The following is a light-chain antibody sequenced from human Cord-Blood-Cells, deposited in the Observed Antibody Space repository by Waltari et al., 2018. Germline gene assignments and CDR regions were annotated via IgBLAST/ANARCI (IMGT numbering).Light chain of an antibody. CDR3: QQYGSSPFT. J-gene: IGKJ3*01. Sequence: EIVLTQSPGTLSSSPGERATLSCRASQSVSSSYLAWYQQKPGQAHRLLIYGASSMATGIPDRFSGSGSGTDFTLTISSLEPDDFAVYYCQQYGSSPFTFGPGTKVDIK. CDR1: QSVSSSY. CDR2: GAS. V-gene: IGKV3-20*01.